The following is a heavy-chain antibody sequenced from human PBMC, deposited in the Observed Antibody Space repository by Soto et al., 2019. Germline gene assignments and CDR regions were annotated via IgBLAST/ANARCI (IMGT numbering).Heavy chain of an antibody. CDR2: ISGSGGST. CDR3: AKGLYGSGSYYLQDY. CDR1: GFTFSNYA. J-gene: IGHJ4*02. Sequence: EVQLLESGGGLVQPGGSLRLSCAASGFTFSNYAMSWVRQAPGKGLEWVSAISGSGGSTYYADSVKGRFTISRDNSKNTLYLQMSSMRAADRAVYYCAKGLYGSGSYYLQDYWGQGTLVTVSS. D-gene: IGHD3-10*01. V-gene: IGHV3-23*01.